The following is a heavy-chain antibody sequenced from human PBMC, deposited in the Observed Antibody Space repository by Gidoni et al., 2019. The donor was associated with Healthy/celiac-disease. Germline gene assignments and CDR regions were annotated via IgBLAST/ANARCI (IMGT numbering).Heavy chain of an antibody. CDR2: ISGSGGST. D-gene: IGHD3-10*01. CDR1: GFTFSSYA. J-gene: IGHJ4*02. CDR3: ATYLYGSGSYYWGLLHSFDY. V-gene: IGHV3-23*01. Sequence: EVQLLESGGGLVQPGGSLRLSCAASGFTFSSYAMSWVRQAPGKGLELVSAISGSGGSTYYADSVKGRFTISRDNSKNTLYLQMNSLRAEDTAVYYCATYLYGSGSYYWGLLHSFDYWVQGTLVTVSS.